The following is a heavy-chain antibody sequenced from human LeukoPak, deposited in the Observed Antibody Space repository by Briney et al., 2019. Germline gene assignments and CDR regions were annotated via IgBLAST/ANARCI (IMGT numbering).Heavy chain of an antibody. CDR3: ARLAGYYGSGLRAFDI. V-gene: IGHV3-66*04. CDR2: IYSGGST. J-gene: IGHJ3*02. CDR1: GFTVSSNY. Sequence: GGSLRLSCAASGFTVSSNYMSWVRQAPGKGLEWVSVIYSGGSTYYADSVKGRFTISRDNSKNSLYLQMNSLRTEDTALYYCARLAGYYGSGLRAFDIWGQGTMVTVSS. D-gene: IGHD3-10*01.